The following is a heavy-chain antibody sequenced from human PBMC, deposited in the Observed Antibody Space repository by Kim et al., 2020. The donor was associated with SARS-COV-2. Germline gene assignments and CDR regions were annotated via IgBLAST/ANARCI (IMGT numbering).Heavy chain of an antibody. CDR2: ITTSSSSI. J-gene: IGHJ4*02. V-gene: IGHV3-48*02. Sequence: GGSLRLSCAASGFSFSSYDMNWVRQAPGRGLEWVSFITTSSSSIDYADSVKGRFTISRDNARNSLYLQMNSLRDEDTAVYYCTRDLNGDYRPYWCQGIPV. CDR1: GFSFSSYD. D-gene: IGHD4-17*01. CDR3: TRDLNGDYRPY.